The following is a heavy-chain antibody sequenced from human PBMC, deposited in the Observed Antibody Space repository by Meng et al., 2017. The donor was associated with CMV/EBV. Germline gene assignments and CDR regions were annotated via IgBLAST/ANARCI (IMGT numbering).Heavy chain of an antibody. CDR2: IIPILGIA. V-gene: IGHV1-69*10. CDR1: GYTFNTYG. Sequence: SVKVSCKASGYTFNTYGISWVRQAPGQGLEWMGGIIPILGIANYAQKFQGRVTITADKSTSTAYMELSSLRSEDTAVYYCARGRWGYGSGSYYNNYYYYGMDVWGQETTVTVSS. D-gene: IGHD3-10*01. J-gene: IGHJ6*02. CDR3: ARGRWGYGSGSYYNNYYYYGMDV.